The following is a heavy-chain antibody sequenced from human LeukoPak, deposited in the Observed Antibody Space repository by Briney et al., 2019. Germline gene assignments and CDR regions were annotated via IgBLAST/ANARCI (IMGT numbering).Heavy chain of an antibody. CDR3: AREILAPGKTHDY. Sequence: GGSLRLSCAASGFTFSSHWMHWVRQGPGKGLMWVSRIDNDGGSTVYADSVKGRFTISRDNAKNTLFLQMSSLRAEDTAVYFCAREILAPGKTHDYWGQGTLVTVSS. CDR1: GFTFSSHW. V-gene: IGHV3-74*01. CDR2: IDNDGGST. J-gene: IGHJ4*02.